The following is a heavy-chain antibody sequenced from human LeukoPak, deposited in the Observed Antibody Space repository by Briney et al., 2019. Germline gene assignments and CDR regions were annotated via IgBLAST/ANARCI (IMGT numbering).Heavy chain of an antibody. CDR2: IKQDGSEK. CDR3: ARDYDY. Sequence: GGTLRLSCAASGFTFSSYGMSWVRQAPGKGLEWVANIKQDGSEKYYEDSVKGQFTISRDNAKNSLYLQMNSLRAEDTAVYYCARDYDYWGQGTLVTVSS. D-gene: IGHD3-3*01. J-gene: IGHJ4*02. CDR1: GFTFSSYG. V-gene: IGHV3-7*01.